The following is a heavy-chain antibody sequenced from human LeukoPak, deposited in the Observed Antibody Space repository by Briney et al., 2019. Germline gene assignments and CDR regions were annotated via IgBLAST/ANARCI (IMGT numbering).Heavy chain of an antibody. CDR1: GYTFADYS. D-gene: IGHD1-26*01. Sequence: ASVRVSCTPSGYTFADYSIHWMRQAPGQRLEWMGRINANSGGTYYEQKFQGRVTMTRDTSISTAYVEVNWLISDDTAIFYCARDVSSTSNWEFDYWGQGTLVTVSS. CDR3: ARDVSSTSNWEFDY. J-gene: IGHJ4*02. V-gene: IGHV1-2*06. CDR2: INANSGGT.